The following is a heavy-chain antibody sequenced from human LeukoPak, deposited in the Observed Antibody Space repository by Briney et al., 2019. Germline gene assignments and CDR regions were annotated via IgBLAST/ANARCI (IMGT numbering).Heavy chain of an antibody. Sequence: SETLSLTCTVSGGSISSSSYYWGWIRQPPGKGLEWIGSIYYSGSTYYNPSLKSRVTISVDKSKKQFSLELSSVTAADTAVYYCVTNSIGYCSGGNCYQVSDYWGQGTLVTVS. J-gene: IGHJ4*02. V-gene: IGHV4-39*07. CDR1: GGSISSSSYY. CDR2: IYYSGST. CDR3: VTNSIGYCSGGNCYQVSDY. D-gene: IGHD2-15*01.